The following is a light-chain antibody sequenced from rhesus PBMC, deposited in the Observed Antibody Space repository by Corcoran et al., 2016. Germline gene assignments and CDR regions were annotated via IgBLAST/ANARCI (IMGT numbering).Light chain of an antibody. CDR1: QSLLDSEDGNTY. V-gene: IGKV2-104*02. Sequence: DIVMTQTPLSLPVTPGEPASISCRSSQSLLDSEDGNTYLDWYLQKPGQSPQLLIYEVSNRASGVPDRFSGSGSDNDFTLKISRVEAEDVGVYYCMQALEFPFTFGPGTKLDIK. CDR2: EVS. CDR3: MQALEFPFT. J-gene: IGKJ3*01.